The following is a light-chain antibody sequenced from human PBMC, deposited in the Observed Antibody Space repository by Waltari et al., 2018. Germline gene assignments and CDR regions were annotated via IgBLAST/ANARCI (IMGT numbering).Light chain of an antibody. J-gene: IGKJ4*01. CDR1: RTVDIY. V-gene: IGKV3-11*02. CDR3: QQRLSWPPLT. Sequence: EIVLTQSPATLSLSPGARATLSCRASRTVDIYLAWYQQKPGQTPRLLIYDASNRASGVPPRFSGSGSGRDFTLTISSLEPEDFAVYYCQQRLSWPPLTFGGGTKVEIK. CDR2: DAS.